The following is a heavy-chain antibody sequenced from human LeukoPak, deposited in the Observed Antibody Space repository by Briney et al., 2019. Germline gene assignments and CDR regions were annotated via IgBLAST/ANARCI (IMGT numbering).Heavy chain of an antibody. CDR1: GGTFSSYA. V-gene: IGHV1-69*05. CDR2: IILIFGTA. Sequence: GASVKVACKASGGTFSSYAISWVRQAPGQGLDWMGRIILIFGTANSAQKFQGRVTITTDESTSAAYMELSSLRSEDTAVYYCARESNYGDYGYWGQGTLVTVSS. D-gene: IGHD4-17*01. CDR3: ARESNYGDYGY. J-gene: IGHJ4*02.